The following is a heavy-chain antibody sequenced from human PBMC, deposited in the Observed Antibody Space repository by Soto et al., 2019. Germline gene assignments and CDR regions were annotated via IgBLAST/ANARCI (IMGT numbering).Heavy chain of an antibody. V-gene: IGHV4-30-2*01. CDR3: ARGPPLGY. J-gene: IGHJ4*02. CDR2: IYHSGST. CDR1: GGSISSGGYS. Sequence: QLQLQESGSGLVKPSQTLSLTCAVSGGSISSGGYSWSWIRQPPGKGLEWIGYIYHSGSTYYNPSXXNXVIXSVDRSKNQFSLKLSSVTAADTAVYYCARGPPLGYWGQGTLVTVSS.